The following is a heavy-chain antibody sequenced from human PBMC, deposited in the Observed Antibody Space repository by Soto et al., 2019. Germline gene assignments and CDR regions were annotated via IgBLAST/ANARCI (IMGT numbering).Heavy chain of an antibody. CDR3: AKDLDSLYYDILTGSPLVDY. V-gene: IGHV3-30*18. CDR2: ISYDGSNK. J-gene: IGHJ4*02. D-gene: IGHD3-9*01. Sequence: QVQLVESGGGVVQPGRSLRLSCAASGFTFSSYGMHWVRQAPGKGLEWVAVISYDGSNKYYADSVKGRFTISRDNSKNTLYLQMNSLRAEDTAVYYCAKDLDSLYYDILTGSPLVDYWGQGTLVTVSS. CDR1: GFTFSSYG.